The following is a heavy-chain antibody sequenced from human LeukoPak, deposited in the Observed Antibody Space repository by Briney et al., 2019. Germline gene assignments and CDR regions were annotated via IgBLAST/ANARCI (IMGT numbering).Heavy chain of an antibody. CDR2: ISGDGGST. CDR3: AKDSGYSSAGWFDP. J-gene: IGHJ5*02. V-gene: IGHV3-43*02. D-gene: IGHD6-25*01. Sequence: PGGALRLSCAGSGFTFDEYAMHWVRQAPSKDLEWVSLISGDGGSTYYADSVKGRFTISRDNSKNSLYLQMNSLRTEDTALYYCAKDSGYSSAGWFDPWGQGTLVTVSS. CDR1: GFTFDEYA.